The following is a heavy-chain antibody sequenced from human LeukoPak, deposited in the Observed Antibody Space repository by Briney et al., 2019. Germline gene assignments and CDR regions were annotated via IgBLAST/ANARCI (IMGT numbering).Heavy chain of an antibody. CDR2: IKSKTDGGTT. J-gene: IGHJ4*02. V-gene: IGHV3-15*01. CDR3: TTDLLDY. CDR1: GFTLFTFNNAW. Sequence: GGSLRLSCTASGFTLFTFNNAWMSWVRQTPGNLLECIGRIKSKTDGGTTEYTAPVKGRLSISRDDSKNTVYQQVNRLKTEAAAVYYCTTDLLDYWGEGTVVTVSS.